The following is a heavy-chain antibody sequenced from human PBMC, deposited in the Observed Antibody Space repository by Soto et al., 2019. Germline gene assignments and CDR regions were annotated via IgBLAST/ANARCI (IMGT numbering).Heavy chain of an antibody. CDR1: GGSFSGYY. D-gene: IGHD1-7*01. CDR2: INHSGST. CDR3: GRGSGRNWNYATKRNYDAFDI. V-gene: IGHV4-34*01. J-gene: IGHJ3*02. Sequence: SETLSLTCAVYGGSFSGYYWSWIRQPPGKGLEWIGEINHSGSTNYNPSLKSRVTISVDTSKNQFSLKLSSVTAADTAVYYCGRGSGRNWNYATKRNYDAFDIWGQGTMVTVS.